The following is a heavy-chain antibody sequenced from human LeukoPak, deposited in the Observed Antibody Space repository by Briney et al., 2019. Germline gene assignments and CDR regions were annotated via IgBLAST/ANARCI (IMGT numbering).Heavy chain of an antibody. CDR2: INHSGST. Sequence: PSETLSLTCAVYGGSFSGYYWSWIRQPPGKGLEWIGEINHSGSTNYNPSLKSRVTISVDTSKNQFSLKLSSVTAADTAVYYCARGYCSSTSCYLAKFDPWGQGTLVTVSS. V-gene: IGHV4-34*01. J-gene: IGHJ5*02. CDR1: GGSFSGYY. CDR3: ARGYCSSTSCYLAKFDP. D-gene: IGHD2-2*01.